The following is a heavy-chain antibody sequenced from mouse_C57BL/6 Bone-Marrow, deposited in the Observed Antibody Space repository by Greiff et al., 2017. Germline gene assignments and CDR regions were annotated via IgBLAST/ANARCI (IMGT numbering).Heavy chain of an antibody. J-gene: IGHJ3*01. CDR3: ARNLYGSSLFAY. CDR2: IWTGGGT. Sequence: VMLVESGPGLVAPSQSLSITCTVSGFSLTSDAISWVRQPPGKGLEWLGVIWTGGGTNYNSALKSRLSISKDNSKSQVFLKMNSLQTDDTARYYCARNLYGSSLFAYWAQGTLVTVSA. D-gene: IGHD1-1*01. CDR1: GFSLTSDA. V-gene: IGHV2-9-1*01.